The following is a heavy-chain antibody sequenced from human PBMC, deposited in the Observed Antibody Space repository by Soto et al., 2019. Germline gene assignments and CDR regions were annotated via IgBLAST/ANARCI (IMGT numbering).Heavy chain of an antibody. D-gene: IGHD5-12*01. CDR3: YSGLWSPADY. CDR2: LNKDGSVT. V-gene: IGHV3-74*01. J-gene: IGHJ4*02. CDR1: GFTFSSYW. Sequence: GGSLRLSCAASGFTFSSYWMFWVRQAPGKGLVFVSRLNKDGSVTDYADSVKGRFTISRDNAKNTLFLQMDGLRDEDTAVYYCYSGLWSPADYWGQGTLVTVSS.